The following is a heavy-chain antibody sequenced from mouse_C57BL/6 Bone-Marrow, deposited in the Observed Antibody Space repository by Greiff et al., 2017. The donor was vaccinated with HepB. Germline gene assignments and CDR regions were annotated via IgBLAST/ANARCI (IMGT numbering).Heavy chain of an antibody. CDR2: IYPRSGNT. J-gene: IGHJ3*01. V-gene: IGHV1-81*01. CDR3: ARTYYYGSLFAY. D-gene: IGHD1-1*01. Sequence: QVHVKQSGAELARPGASVKLSCKASGYTFTSYGISWVKQRTGQGLEWIGEIYPRSGNTYYNEKFKGKATLTADKSSSTAYMELRSLTSEDSAVYFCARTYYYGSLFAYWGQGTLVTVSA. CDR1: GYTFTSYG.